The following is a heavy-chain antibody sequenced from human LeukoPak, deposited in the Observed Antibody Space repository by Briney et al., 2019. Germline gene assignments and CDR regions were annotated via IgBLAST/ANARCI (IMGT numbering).Heavy chain of an antibody. CDR3: AREVTMVRGVSD. CDR2: ISWSSGSI. V-gene: IGHV3-9*01. J-gene: IGHJ4*02. D-gene: IGHD3-10*01. CDR1: GFTFGDYA. Sequence: SGGSLRLSCAASGFTFGDYAMHWVRQAPGKGLEWVSGISWSSGSIGYADSVKGRFTISRDNAKNSLYLQMNSLRAEDTALYYCAREVTMVRGVSDWGQGTLVTVSS.